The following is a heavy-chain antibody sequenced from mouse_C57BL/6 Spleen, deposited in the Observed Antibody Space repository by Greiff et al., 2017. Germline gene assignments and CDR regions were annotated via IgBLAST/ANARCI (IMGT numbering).Heavy chain of an antibody. D-gene: IGHD2-2*01. Sequence: QVQLQQPGAELVRPGSSVKLSCKASGYTFTSYWMHWVKQRPIQGLEWIGNIYPSDSDTHYNQKFKDKATLTVDKSSSTAYMQLSSLTSEDYAVYYCGREEGYDGIDYWGQGTTLTVSS. J-gene: IGHJ2*01. CDR2: IYPSDSDT. V-gene: IGHV1-52*01. CDR1: GYTFTSYW. CDR3: GREEGYDGIDY.